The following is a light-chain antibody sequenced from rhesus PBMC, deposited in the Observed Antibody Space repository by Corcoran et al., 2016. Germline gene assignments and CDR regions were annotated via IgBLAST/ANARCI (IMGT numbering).Light chain of an antibody. CDR2: EVN. CDR1: TSDIGGYNH. J-gene: IGLJ1*01. CDR3: SSYTSSSAYI. V-gene: IGLV2-13*02. Sequence: QAALTQSPSVSGSPGQSVTISCTGTTSDIGGYNHVSWYQQHPGKAPKLMIFEVNKRPSGVSNRFSGSKSDNTASLTISGLQAEDEADYFCSSYTSSSAYIFGAGTRLTVL.